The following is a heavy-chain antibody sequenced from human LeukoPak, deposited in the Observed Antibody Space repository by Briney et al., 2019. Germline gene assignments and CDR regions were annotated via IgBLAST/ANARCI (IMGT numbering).Heavy chain of an antibody. CDR3: ARDMTGGIWARATSFDH. D-gene: IGHD1-14*01. Sequence: ASVKVSCKTSGYTFSAFYMHWVRQAPGQGPEWMGWINPDSGGSEYGQKFQGRVTFTSDTSSTTIYMEVRSLKSDVTAVYYCARDMTGGIWARATSFDHWGQGTLVAVSS. J-gene: IGHJ4*02. V-gene: IGHV1-2*02. CDR1: GYTFSAFY. CDR2: INPDSGGS.